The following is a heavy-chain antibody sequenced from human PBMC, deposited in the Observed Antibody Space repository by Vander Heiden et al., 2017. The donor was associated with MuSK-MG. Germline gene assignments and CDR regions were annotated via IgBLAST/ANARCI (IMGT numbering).Heavy chain of an antibody. J-gene: IGHJ4*02. CDR2: INHSGST. CDR3: ARTLKTSIAAAGNDY. Sequence: QVQLQQWGAGMVKPAETVSLTCAVQGGSFSCYYGDWISQPPGKGLEWIGEINHSGSTNYNPSLKSRVTISVDTSKNQFSLKLSSVTAADTAVYYCARTLKTSIAAAGNDYWGQGTLVTVSS. D-gene: IGHD6-13*01. V-gene: IGHV4-34*01. CDR1: GGSFSCYY.